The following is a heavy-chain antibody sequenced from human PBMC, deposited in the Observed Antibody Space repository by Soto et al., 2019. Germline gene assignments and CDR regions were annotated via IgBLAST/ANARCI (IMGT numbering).Heavy chain of an antibody. J-gene: IGHJ4*02. CDR1: GFTVRANS. V-gene: IGHV3-53*01. CDR3: HGYGY. CDR2: IYSGGTT. D-gene: IGHD5-12*01. Sequence: EVQLVESGGGLIQPGGSLRPPVAVSGFTVRANSLTWVRQAPGKGLEWVSVIYSGGTTYYADSVKGRFIISRDISKNTLYLQMNILRAEDTAVYYCHGYGYWGQGTLVTVSS.